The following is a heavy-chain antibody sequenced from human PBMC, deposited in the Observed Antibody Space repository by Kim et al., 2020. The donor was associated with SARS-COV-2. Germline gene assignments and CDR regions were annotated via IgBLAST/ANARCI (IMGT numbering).Heavy chain of an antibody. Sequence: GGSLRLSCSASGFTFSSYAMHWVRQAPGKGLEYVSAISSNGGSTYYADSVKGRFTISRDNSKNTLYLQMSSLRAEDKAVYYCVKGYDILTGYYLDGAVGRGRGRDDAFDIWGQGTMVTVSS. CDR1: GFTFSSYA. D-gene: IGHD3-9*01. CDR2: ISSNGGST. J-gene: IGHJ3*02. V-gene: IGHV3-64D*06. CDR3: VKGYDILTGYYLDGAVGRGRGRDDAFDI.